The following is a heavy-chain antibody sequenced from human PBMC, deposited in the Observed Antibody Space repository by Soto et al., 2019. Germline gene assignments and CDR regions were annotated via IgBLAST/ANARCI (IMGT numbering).Heavy chain of an antibody. D-gene: IGHD6-19*01. CDR2: IIPIFGTA. V-gene: IGHV1-69*13. CDR1: GGTFSSYA. CDR3: ARERYCRYSSGCGNWFDP. Sequence: SVKVSCKASGGTFSSYAISWVRQAPGQGLEWMGGIIPIFGTANYAQKFQGRVTITADESTSTAYMELSSLRSEDTAVYYCARERYCRYSSGCGNWFDPWGQGTLVTVSS. J-gene: IGHJ5*02.